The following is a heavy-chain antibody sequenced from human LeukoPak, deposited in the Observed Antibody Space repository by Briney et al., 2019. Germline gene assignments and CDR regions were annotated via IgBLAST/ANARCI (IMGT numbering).Heavy chain of an antibody. CDR1: GFSFRSYT. J-gene: IGHJ4*02. V-gene: IGHV3-23*01. CDR3: AKNPDIVATYNYFDY. D-gene: IGHD5-12*01. Sequence: GGSLRLSCAASGFSFRSYTTSWVRQAPGKGLEWVSVISGSGGSIYYADSVKGRFTISRDNSENTLSLRLDSLRTEDTAIYYCAKNPDIVATYNYFDYWGQGTLVTVSS. CDR2: ISGSGGSI.